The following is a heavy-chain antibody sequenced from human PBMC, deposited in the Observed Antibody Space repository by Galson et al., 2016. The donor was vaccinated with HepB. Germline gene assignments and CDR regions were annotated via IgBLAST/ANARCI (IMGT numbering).Heavy chain of an antibody. CDR2: INAANGDT. Sequence: SVKVSCKASGYTFTTYAMYWVRQAPGQRLEWMGWINAANGDTKYSQKLQGRGTITWDTSANTAYMELSSLRAEDTAVYYCVKGVSTTWHRSQGDYWGQGTLVTVSS. CDR3: VKGVSTTWHRSQGDY. J-gene: IGHJ4*02. V-gene: IGHV1-3*01. CDR1: GYTFTTYA. D-gene: IGHD3-10*01.